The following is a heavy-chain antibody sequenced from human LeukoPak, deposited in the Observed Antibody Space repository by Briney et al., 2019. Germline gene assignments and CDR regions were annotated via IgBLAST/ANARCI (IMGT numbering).Heavy chain of an antibody. D-gene: IGHD3-10*01. CDR3: AKSNGYGLVDI. CDR2: INHSGGT. J-gene: IGHJ3*02. V-gene: IGHV4-34*01. CDR1: GGSFSGYY. Sequence: PSETLSLTCAVYGGSFSGYYWTWIRQPPGKGLEWLGEINHSGGTYYNPSLKSRVTISLDTSRNQFSLKLNSVTAADTAVYYCAKSNGYGLVDIWGQGTMVTVSS.